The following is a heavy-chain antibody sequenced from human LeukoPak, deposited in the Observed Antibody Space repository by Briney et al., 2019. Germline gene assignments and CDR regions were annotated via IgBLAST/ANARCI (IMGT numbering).Heavy chain of an antibody. CDR3: ASRGPSSSWRSYYFDY. CDR1: GFTFSSYG. CDR2: IRYDGSNK. D-gene: IGHD6-13*01. J-gene: IGHJ4*02. Sequence: GGSLRLSCAASGFTFSSYGVHWVRQAPGKGLEWVAFIRYDGSNKYYADSVKGRFTISRDNAKNSLYLQMNSLRAEDTAVYYCASRGPSSSWRSYYFDYWGQGTLVTVSS. V-gene: IGHV3-30*02.